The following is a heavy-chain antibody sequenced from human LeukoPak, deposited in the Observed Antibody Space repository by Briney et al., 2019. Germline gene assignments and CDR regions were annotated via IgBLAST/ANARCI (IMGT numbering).Heavy chain of an antibody. D-gene: IGHD5-18*01. J-gene: IGHJ5*02. CDR3: ARDYLTYSSGNPNWFDP. CDR1: GFTFSSYG. Sequence: PGGSLRLSCAASGFTFSSYGMHWVRQAPGKGLEWVAVIWYDGSNKYYADSVKGRFTISRDNSKNTLYLQMNSLRAEDTAVYYCARDYLTYSSGNPNWFDPWGQGTLVTVSS. V-gene: IGHV3-33*01. CDR2: IWYDGSNK.